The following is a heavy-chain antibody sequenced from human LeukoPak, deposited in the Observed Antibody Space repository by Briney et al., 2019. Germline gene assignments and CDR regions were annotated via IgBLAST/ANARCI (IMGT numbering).Heavy chain of an antibody. CDR1: GFTFSSYW. CDR3: ARDFHSSGWYGEVWWFDP. J-gene: IGHJ5*02. Sequence: GGSLRLSCAASGFTFSSYWMSWVRQAPGKGLEWVANIKQDGSEKYYVDSVKGRFTISRDNGKNSLYLQMNSLRAEDTAVYYCARDFHSSGWYGEVWWFDPWGQGTLVTVSS. CDR2: IKQDGSEK. D-gene: IGHD6-19*01. V-gene: IGHV3-7*01.